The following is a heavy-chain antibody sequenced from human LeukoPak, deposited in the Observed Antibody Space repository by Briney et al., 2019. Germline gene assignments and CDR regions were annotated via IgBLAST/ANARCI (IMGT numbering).Heavy chain of an antibody. D-gene: IGHD6-25*01. CDR2: ISYHGGNK. CDR3: ARDFVTAAYNFDY. J-gene: IGHJ4*03. Sequence: GRSLRLSCAASGFTFSSYGMHWVRQAPGKGLEWVAVISYHGGNKYYPDSVKGRFTISRDNSKNTLYLQMNSLRPEDTAVYYCARDFVTAAYNFDYWGKGTTVTVSS. V-gene: IGHV3-30*06. CDR1: GFTFSSYG.